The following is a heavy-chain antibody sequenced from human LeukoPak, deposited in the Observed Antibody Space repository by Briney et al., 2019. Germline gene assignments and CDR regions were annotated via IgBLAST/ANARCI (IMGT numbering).Heavy chain of an antibody. V-gene: IGHV3-23*01. J-gene: IGHJ4*02. CDR1: GFTFSSYA. CDR2: IGGSGGST. D-gene: IGHD3-22*01. Sequence: GGSLRLSCAASGFTFSSYAMSWVRQAPGKGLEWVSAIGGSGGSTYYADSVKGRFTISRDNSKNTLYLQMNSLRAEDTAVYYCAKDSWSTDSSRYYGYWGQGTLVTVSS. CDR3: AKDSWSTDSSRYYGY.